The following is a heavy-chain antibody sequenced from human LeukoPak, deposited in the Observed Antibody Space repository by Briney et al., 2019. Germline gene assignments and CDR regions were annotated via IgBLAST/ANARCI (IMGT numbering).Heavy chain of an antibody. V-gene: IGHV3-53*01. D-gene: IGHD6-19*01. CDR3: AGGQMFTSGGFDN. CDR1: ESTFDEYA. CDR2: LYTGGEI. J-gene: IGHJ4*02. Sequence: GGSLRHSCAASESTFDEYAMDWVRQAPAQWLHWASVLYTGGEIYFSDFVKGRLTTSRDNSNNMVFLQMNSLTAEDTALYYCAGGQMFTSGGFDNWGQGTLVTVSS.